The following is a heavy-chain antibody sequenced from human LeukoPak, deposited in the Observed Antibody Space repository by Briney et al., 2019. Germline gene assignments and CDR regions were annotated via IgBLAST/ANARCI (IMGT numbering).Heavy chain of an antibody. CDR1: GFTFSSYS. D-gene: IGHD3-22*01. V-gene: IGHV3-30*18. J-gene: IGHJ4*02. Sequence: GGSLRLSCAASGFTFSSYSMNWVRQAPGKGLEWVAVISYDGSNKYYADSVKGRFTISRDNSKNTLYLQMNSLRAEDTAVYYCAKGKYYYDSSGFDYWGQGTLVTVSS. CDR3: AKGKYYYDSSGFDY. CDR2: ISYDGSNK.